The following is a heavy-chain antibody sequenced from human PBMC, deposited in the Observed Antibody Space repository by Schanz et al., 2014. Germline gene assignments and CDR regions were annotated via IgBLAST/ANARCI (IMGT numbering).Heavy chain of an antibody. Sequence: DVHLLESGGGLVQPGGSLRLSCAASTFTFSSDWMSCVRQAPGRGLEWVSIIFTDGRTYYADSVKGRFTISRDSSKNTLFLQMNSLRTEDTAVYYCARLDPYCRSGTCSRAFDFWGQGTLVTVSS. CDR1: TFTFSSDW. CDR3: ARLDPYCRSGTCSRAFDF. J-gene: IGHJ4*02. D-gene: IGHD2-15*01. V-gene: IGHV3-66*02. CDR2: IFTDGRT.